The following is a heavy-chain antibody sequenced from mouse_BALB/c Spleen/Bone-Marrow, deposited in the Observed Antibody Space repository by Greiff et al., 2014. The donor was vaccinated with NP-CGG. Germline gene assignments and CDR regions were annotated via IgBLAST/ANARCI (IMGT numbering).Heavy chain of an antibody. V-gene: IGHV1-87*01. CDR2: IYPGDGDT. D-gene: IGHD1-1*01. Sequence: QVQLKESGAELARPGASVKLSCKASGYTFTGYWMQWVKQRPGQGLEWIGIIYPGDGDTRYTQKFKGKATLTADKSSSTAYMQLRNLASEDSAVYYCARGFYDSTSADWGQGTTLTVSS. J-gene: IGHJ2*01. CDR1: GYTFTGYW. CDR3: ARGFYDSTSAD.